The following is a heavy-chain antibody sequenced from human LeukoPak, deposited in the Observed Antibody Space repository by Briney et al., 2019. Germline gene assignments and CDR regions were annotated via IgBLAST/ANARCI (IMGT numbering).Heavy chain of an antibody. CDR1: GFTFSSHG. Sequence: PGGSLRLSCAASGFTFSSHGMHWVRQAPGKGLEWVAVIWYDGSNKYYAGSVKGRFTISRDNSKSTLYLQMNSLRAEDTAVYYCARYTTGWFLDYWGQGTLVTVSS. V-gene: IGHV3-33*08. CDR3: ARYTTGWFLDY. CDR2: IWYDGSNK. D-gene: IGHD6-19*01. J-gene: IGHJ4*02.